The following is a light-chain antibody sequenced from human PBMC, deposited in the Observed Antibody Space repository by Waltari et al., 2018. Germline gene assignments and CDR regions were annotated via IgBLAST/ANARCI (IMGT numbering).Light chain of an antibody. CDR2: GAS. CDR1: QYISKN. Sequence: EIVMTHSPVALSVSPCERATLSCRASQYISKNLAWYQHKPGKPPRLLISGASTRATGVPARFSGSGSGTEFSLTISSLQSEDSAIYFCQQYNTWPPSTFGQGTKLEIK. CDR3: QQYNTWPPST. J-gene: IGKJ2*02. V-gene: IGKV3-15*01.